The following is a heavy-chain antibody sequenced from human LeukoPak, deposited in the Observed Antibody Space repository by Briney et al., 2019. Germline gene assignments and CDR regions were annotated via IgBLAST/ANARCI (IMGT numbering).Heavy chain of an antibody. J-gene: IGHJ6*04. Sequence: GGSLRLSCAAAGVIFSHYGMHWVRQAPGKGQEWVAFTRYDGNNEYYTNSVKGRFTISRDNSKNTLYLQMNSLRAEDTAVYYCSREMESSCSRQNCYGWPDVWGKGTTVTVSS. V-gene: IGHV3-30*02. D-gene: IGHD6-13*01. CDR3: SREMESSCSRQNCYGWPDV. CDR2: TRYDGNNE. CDR1: GVIFSHYG.